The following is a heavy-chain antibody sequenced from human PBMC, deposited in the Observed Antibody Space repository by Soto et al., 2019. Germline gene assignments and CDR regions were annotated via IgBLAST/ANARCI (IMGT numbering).Heavy chain of an antibody. Sequence: EVQLVESGGGLVQPGGSLRLSCAASGFTFSSYSMNWVRQAPGKGLEWVSYISSSSSTIYYADSVKGRFTISRDNAKNSLYLQMNSLRAEDTAVYYCARDKEGFLEWLSSFDYWGQGTLVTVSS. CDR2: ISSSSSTI. J-gene: IGHJ4*02. V-gene: IGHV3-48*01. CDR3: ARDKEGFLEWLSSFDY. D-gene: IGHD3-3*01. CDR1: GFTFSSYS.